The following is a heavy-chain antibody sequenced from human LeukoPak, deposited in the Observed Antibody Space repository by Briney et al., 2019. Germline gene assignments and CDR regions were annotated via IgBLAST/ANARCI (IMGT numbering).Heavy chain of an antibody. CDR2: IIPIFGTA. D-gene: IGHD6-19*01. CDR1: GGTFSIYA. Sequence: GASVNVSCKASGGTFSIYAISWVRQAPGQGLEWMGGIIPIFGTANYAQKFQGRVTITADESTSTAYMELSSLRSEDTAVYYCARDEGTVAGYWGQGTLVTVSS. V-gene: IGHV1-69*13. J-gene: IGHJ4*02. CDR3: ARDEGTVAGY.